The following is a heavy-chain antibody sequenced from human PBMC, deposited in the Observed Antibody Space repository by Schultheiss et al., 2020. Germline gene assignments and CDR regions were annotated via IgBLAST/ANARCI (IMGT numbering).Heavy chain of an antibody. J-gene: IGHJ5*02. V-gene: IGHV3-30*04. Sequence: GGSLRLSCAASGFTFSSYAMHWVRQAPGKGLEWVTMISYDGSHKYYVESVKGRFTISRDNSKNTLYLQMNSLRAEDTAVYYCARDVGVNWFDPWGQGTLVTVSS. CDR3: ARDVGVNWFDP. CDR1: GFTFSSYA. D-gene: IGHD2-15*01. CDR2: ISYDGSHK.